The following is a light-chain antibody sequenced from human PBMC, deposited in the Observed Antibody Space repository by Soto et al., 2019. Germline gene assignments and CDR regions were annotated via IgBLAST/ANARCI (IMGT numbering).Light chain of an antibody. CDR1: QSIGTY. J-gene: IGKJ2*01. CDR2: GAS. CDR3: QQYNTSTYT. Sequence: DIQMTQSPSTLSASVGGRVTITCRASQSIGTYLAWYQQKPGKAPKLLIYGASNLESAVPSRFSGSGSGTQFTLSISRLQPDDSATYYCQQYNTSTYTFGQGTKLEIK. V-gene: IGKV1-5*01.